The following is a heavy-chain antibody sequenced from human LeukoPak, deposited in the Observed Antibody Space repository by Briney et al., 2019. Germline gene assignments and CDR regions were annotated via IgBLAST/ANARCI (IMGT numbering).Heavy chain of an antibody. CDR2: FYYSGST. J-gene: IGHJ4*02. D-gene: IGHD3-22*01. V-gene: IGHV4-30-4*01. CDR1: GGSISSGDYY. Sequence: SQTLSLTCTVSGGSISSGDYYWGWIRQPPGKGLEWIGYFYYSGSTYYNPSLKSRVTISVDTSKNQFSLKLSSVTAADTAVYYCAREKGYYDSSGYSFIDYWGQGTLVTVSS. CDR3: AREKGYYDSSGYSFIDY.